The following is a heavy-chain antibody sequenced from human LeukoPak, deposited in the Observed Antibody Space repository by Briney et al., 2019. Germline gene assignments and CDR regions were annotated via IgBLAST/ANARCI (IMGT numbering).Heavy chain of an antibody. J-gene: IGHJ4*02. CDR3: ARDPGYFDWLLAN. CDR2: ISSSSSYI. V-gene: IGHV3-21*01. D-gene: IGHD3-9*01. CDR1: GFTFSSYS. Sequence: PGGSLRLSCAASGFTFSSYSMNWVRQAPGKGLEWVSPISSSSSYIYYADSVKGRFTISRDNAKNSLYLQMNSLRAEDTAVYYCARDPGYFDWLLANWGQGTLVTVSS.